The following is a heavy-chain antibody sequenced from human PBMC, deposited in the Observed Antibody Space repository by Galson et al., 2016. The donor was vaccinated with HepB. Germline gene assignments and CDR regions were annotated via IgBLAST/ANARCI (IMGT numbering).Heavy chain of an antibody. D-gene: IGHD1-1*01. Sequence: SLRLSCAPSGFTFRNYGMTWVRQAPGKGLEVVSSISRSGDSTDYVDSVKGRFTISRDNSKNTLSLQMNSLTADDTAIYYCVQGRTAPAVWGKGTTVTVSS. CDR3: VQGRTAPAV. J-gene: IGHJ6*04. V-gene: IGHV3-23*01. CDR2: ISRSGDST. CDR1: GFTFRNYG.